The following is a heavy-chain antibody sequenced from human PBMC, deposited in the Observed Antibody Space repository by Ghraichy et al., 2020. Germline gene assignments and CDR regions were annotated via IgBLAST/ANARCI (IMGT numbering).Heavy chain of an antibody. CDR1: GGSFSGYY. V-gene: IGHV4-34*01. D-gene: IGHD4-23*01. J-gene: IGHJ4*02. Sequence: SETLSLTCAVYGGSFSGYYWSWIRQPPGKGLEWIGEINHSGSTNYNPSLKSRVTISVDTSKNQFSLKLSSVTAADTAVYYCARGTVAAADYWGQGTLVTVSS. CDR3: ARGTVAAADY. CDR2: INHSGST.